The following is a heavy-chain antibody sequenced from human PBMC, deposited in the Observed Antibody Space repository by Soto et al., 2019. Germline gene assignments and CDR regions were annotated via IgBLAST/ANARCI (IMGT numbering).Heavy chain of an antibody. CDR3: ARAFAGFGAYWYFDL. CDR2: GYHSVSI. D-gene: IGHD3-16*01. Sequence: NPSETLSLTCTVSGGSITDYYWSWIRQPPGKALEWIGYGYHSVSIHYNPSLKTRVTISVDTSENQFSLRLSSVTAADTAVYYCARAFAGFGAYWYFDLWGRGTPVTVSS. V-gene: IGHV4-59*01. J-gene: IGHJ2*01. CDR1: GGSITDYY.